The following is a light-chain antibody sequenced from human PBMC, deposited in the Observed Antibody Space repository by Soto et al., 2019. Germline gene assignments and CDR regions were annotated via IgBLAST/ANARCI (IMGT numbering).Light chain of an antibody. CDR3: RSYAGSYTWE. J-gene: IGLJ3*02. Sequence: QSALTQPRSVSGSPGQSVTISCTGTSSDVGGYNYVSWYQHHPGKAPKSMIYDVSKRPSGVPDRFSGSKSGNTASLTISGLQAEDDAEYYCRSYAGSYTWEFGGGTKLNVL. CDR1: SSDVGGYNY. V-gene: IGLV2-11*01. CDR2: DVS.